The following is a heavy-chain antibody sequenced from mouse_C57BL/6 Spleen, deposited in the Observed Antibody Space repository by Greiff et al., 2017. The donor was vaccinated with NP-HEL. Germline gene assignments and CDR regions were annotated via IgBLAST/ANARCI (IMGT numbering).Heavy chain of an antibody. CDR2: ISDGGSYT. CDR3: ARGGYDLTGFAY. D-gene: IGHD1-1*01. V-gene: IGHV5-4*01. J-gene: IGHJ3*01. CDR1: GFTFSSYA. Sequence: EVQLVESGGGLVKPGGSLKLSCAASGFTFSSYAMSWVRQTPEKRLEWVATISDGGSYTYYPDNVKGRFTISRDNAKNNLYLQMSHLKSEDTAMYYCARGGYDLTGFAYGGQGTLVTVSA.